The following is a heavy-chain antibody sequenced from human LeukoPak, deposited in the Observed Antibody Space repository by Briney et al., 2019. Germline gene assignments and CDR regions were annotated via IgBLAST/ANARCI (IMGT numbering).Heavy chain of an antibody. J-gene: IGHJ3*02. CDR3: ARVSGRQWLGNDAFDI. CDR2: ISAYNGNT. V-gene: IGHV1-18*01. Sequence: ASVKVSCKASGYTFTSYGISWVRQAPGQGLECMGWISAYNGNTNYAQKLQGRVTMTTDTSTSTAYMELRSLRSDDTAVYYCARVSGRQWLGNDAFDIWGQGTMVTVSS. CDR1: GYTFTSYG. D-gene: IGHD6-19*01.